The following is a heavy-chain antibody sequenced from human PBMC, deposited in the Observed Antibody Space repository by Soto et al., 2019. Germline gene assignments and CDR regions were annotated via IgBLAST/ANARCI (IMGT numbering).Heavy chain of an antibody. J-gene: IGHJ4*02. D-gene: IGHD6-13*01. V-gene: IGHV1-69*01. CDR3: ARDRSSWYFFDY. CDR2: IIPLWGST. Sequence: QVQLVQSGAEVKKPGSSVKVSCKASGGTLSSFAISWVRQAPGQGLEWIGGIIPLWGSTSYAQKFQGRVKITADGSTTTADMELSGLRSEDTAVYYWARDRSSWYFFDYWGQGTLVTVSS. CDR1: GGTLSSFA.